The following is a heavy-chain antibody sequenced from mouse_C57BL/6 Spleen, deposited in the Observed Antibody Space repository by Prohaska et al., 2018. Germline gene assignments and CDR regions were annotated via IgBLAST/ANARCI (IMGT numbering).Heavy chain of an antibody. V-gene: IGHV1-15*01. D-gene: IGHD4-1*01. CDR2: IDPETGGT. Sequence: QTPVHGLEWIGAIDPETGGTAYNQKFKGKAILTADKSSSTAYMELRSLTSEDSAVYYCAREPSLTGRFFGYWGQGTTLTVSS. CDR3: AREPSLTGRFFGY. J-gene: IGHJ2*01.